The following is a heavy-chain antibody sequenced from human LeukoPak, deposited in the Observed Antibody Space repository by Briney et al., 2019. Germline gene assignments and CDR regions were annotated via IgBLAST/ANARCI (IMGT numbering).Heavy chain of an antibody. CDR3: ARDPVLPGYSGYDSGFNWFDP. CDR2: INPSGGST. Sequence: GASVKVSCKASGYTFTSYYMHWARQAPGQGLEWMGIINPSGGSTSYAQKFQGRVTMTRDTSTSTVYMELSSLRSEDTAVYYCARDPVLPGYSGYDSGFNWFDPWGQGTLVTVSS. V-gene: IGHV1-46*01. J-gene: IGHJ5*02. D-gene: IGHD5-12*01. CDR1: GYTFTSYY.